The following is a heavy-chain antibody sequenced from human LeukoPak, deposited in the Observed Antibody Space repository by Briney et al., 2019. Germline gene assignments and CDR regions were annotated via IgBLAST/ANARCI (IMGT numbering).Heavy chain of an antibody. D-gene: IGHD3-16*01. J-gene: IGHJ6*02. CDR3: ARDRFASKGMDV. V-gene: IGHV3-48*02. CDR2: ISSGSSTI. Sequence: GGSLRLSCAASEFTFSNYNMNWVRQARGKGLKWVSYISSGSSTINYADSVKGRITISRDNARNSLFLQMNSLRDEDTAVYYCARDRFASKGMDVWGQGTTVTVSS. CDR1: EFTFSNYN.